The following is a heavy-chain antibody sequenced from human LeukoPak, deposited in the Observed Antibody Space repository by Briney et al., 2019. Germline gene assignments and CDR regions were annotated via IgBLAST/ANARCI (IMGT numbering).Heavy chain of an antibody. D-gene: IGHD3-10*01. CDR3: VRGSITMVRGVIIMNWFDP. V-gene: IGHV5-51*01. J-gene: IGHJ5*02. CDR1: GYSFTSYW. Sequence: GESLKISCKGSGYSFTSYWIGWVRQMPGKGLEWMGIIYPGDSDTRYSPSFQGQVTISADKSISTAYLQWSSLKASDTAMYYCVRGSITMVRGVIIMNWFDPWGQGTLVTVSS. CDR2: IYPGDSDT.